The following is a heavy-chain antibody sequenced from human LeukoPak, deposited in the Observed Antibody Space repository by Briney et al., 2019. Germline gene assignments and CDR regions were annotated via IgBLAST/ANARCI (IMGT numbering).Heavy chain of an antibody. D-gene: IGHD4-11*01. Sequence: SGTLSRTCTVSVDSISSYYWSWIRQPPGKGLEWIGYIYGSGSTNYNPSLKSQVTISVDTSKNQLSLEVRSVTAADTAVYFCARHGYINSVDYWGQGTLVTVSS. CDR2: IYGSGST. J-gene: IGHJ4*02. CDR3: ARHGYINSVDY. V-gene: IGHV4-59*08. CDR1: VDSISSYY.